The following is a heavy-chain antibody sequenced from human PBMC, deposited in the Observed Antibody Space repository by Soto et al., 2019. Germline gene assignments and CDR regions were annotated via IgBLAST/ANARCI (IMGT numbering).Heavy chain of an antibody. CDR3: AKDLVGATMGVFDY. Sequence: GSLRLSCSGSGFTFRDYALTWFRQTPGKGLECVGFIRSEAYGGTPDYAASVQGRFTISRDDLRGVAYLQMDSLRAEDTAVYYCAKDLVGATMGVFDYWGQGTLVTVSS. V-gene: IGHV3-49*03. CDR2: IRSEAYGGTP. J-gene: IGHJ4*02. D-gene: IGHD1-26*01. CDR1: GFTFRDYA.